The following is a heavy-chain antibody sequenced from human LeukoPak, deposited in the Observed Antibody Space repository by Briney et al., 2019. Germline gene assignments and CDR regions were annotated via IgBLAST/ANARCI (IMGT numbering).Heavy chain of an antibody. V-gene: IGHV3-53*01. Sequence: QPGGSLRFSCAASGFTVSSNYMSWVRQAPGKGLEWVSVIYSGGSTYYADSVKGRFTISRDNSKNTLYLQMNSLRAEDTAVYYCARDSLNYYDSSGYYYRDYYYYGMDVWGQGTTVTVSS. CDR3: ARDSLNYYDSSGYYYRDYYYYGMDV. CDR2: IYSGGST. D-gene: IGHD3-22*01. J-gene: IGHJ6*02. CDR1: GFTVSSNY.